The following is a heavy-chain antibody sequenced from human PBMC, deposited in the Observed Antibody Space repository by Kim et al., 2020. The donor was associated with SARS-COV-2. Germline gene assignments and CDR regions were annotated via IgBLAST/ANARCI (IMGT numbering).Heavy chain of an antibody. V-gene: IGHV4-4*07. CDR3: AREYSSGWYDHGMDV. D-gene: IGHD6-19*01. J-gene: IGHJ6*02. Sequence: PSLYSRVTLSVAPSKTQFSLKLSSVTAADTAVYYCAREYSSGWYDHGMDVWGQGTTVTVSS.